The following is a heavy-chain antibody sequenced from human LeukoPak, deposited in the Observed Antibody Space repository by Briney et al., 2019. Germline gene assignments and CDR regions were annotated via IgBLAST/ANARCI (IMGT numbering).Heavy chain of an antibody. CDR3: ARDESFRGRYYFDY. D-gene: IGHD1-26*01. CDR1: GFTFSSYW. V-gene: IGHV3-20*01. Sequence: PGGSLRLSCAASGFTFSSYWMSWVRQDPGKGLEWVSGINWNGGRTSYADSVKGRFTMSRDNVKNSLYPQMNSLRAEDTGIYHCARDESFRGRYYFDYWGQGTLVTVSS. CDR2: INWNGGRT. J-gene: IGHJ4*02.